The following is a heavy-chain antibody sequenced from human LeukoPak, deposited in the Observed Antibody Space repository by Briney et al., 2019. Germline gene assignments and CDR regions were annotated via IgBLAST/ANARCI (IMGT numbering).Heavy chain of an antibody. D-gene: IGHD3-16*02. CDR1: GFTFSSYE. V-gene: IGHV3-48*03. CDR2: ISSGSTI. CDR3: ARHRRTGHFDY. Sequence: GGSLRLSCAASGFTFSSYEMNWVRQAPGKGLEWVSYISSGSTIYDADSVKGRFTISRDNAKNSLYLQMNSLRAEDTAVYYCARHRRTGHFDYWGQGTLVTVSS. J-gene: IGHJ4*02.